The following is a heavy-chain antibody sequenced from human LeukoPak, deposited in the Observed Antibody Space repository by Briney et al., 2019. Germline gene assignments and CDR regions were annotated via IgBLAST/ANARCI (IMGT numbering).Heavy chain of an antibody. J-gene: IGHJ4*02. Sequence: SETLSLTCTVSGYSINSISSTYYWGWVRQSPGKGLEWIGSIYHSGSTYYNPSLQSRVTISIDTSKNQFSLKLSSVTAADTAVYYCARGRYGGNLSWTFDYWGQGTLVTVSS. V-gene: IGHV4-38-2*02. CDR1: GYSINSISSTYY. CDR3: ARGRYGGNLSWTFDY. D-gene: IGHD4-23*01. CDR2: IYHSGST.